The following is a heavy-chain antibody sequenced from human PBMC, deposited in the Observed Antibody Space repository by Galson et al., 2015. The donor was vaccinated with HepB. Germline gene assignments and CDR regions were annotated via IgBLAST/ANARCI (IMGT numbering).Heavy chain of an antibody. CDR2: IDLSGDFT. D-gene: IGHD6-19*01. CDR1: GYPFTSYD. J-gene: IGHJ4*02. V-gene: IGHV1-46*01. CDR3: ARGLYSSAWSLDS. Sequence: SVKVSCKASGYPFTSYDIHWVRQPPGQGLEWMGVIDLSGDFTNCTQTFQGRVTMTTDRSTTTVYMELSSLRSEDTALCFCARGLYSSAWSLDSWGQGTLVTVSS.